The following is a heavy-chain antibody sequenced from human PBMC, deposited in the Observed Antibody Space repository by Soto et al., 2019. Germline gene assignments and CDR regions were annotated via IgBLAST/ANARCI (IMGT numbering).Heavy chain of an antibody. J-gene: IGHJ4*02. CDR3: ARAAMVRGVITLDY. CDR1: GFTFSSYD. D-gene: IGHD3-10*01. Sequence: SGGSLRLSCAASGFTFSSYDMHWVRQATGKGLEWVSAIGTAGDTYYPGSVKGRFTISRENAKNSLYLQMNSLRAGDTAVYYCARAAMVRGVITLDYWGQGTLVTVSS. V-gene: IGHV3-13*04. CDR2: IGTAGDT.